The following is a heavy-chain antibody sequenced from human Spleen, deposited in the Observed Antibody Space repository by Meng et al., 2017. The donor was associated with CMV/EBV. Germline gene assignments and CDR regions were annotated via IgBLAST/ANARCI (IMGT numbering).Heavy chain of an antibody. V-gene: IGHV1-69*12. CDR2: IIPIFGTA. CDR3: AREKRGSGWCFDY. CDR1: GGTFSSYA. D-gene: IGHD6-19*01. Sequence: VQVVRLGAEVKKPGSSVKVSCKASGGTFSSYAISWVRQAPGQGLEWMGGIIPIFGTANYAQKFQGRVTITEDESTSTAYMELSSLRSEDTDVYYCAREKRGSGWCFDYWGQGTLVTVSS. J-gene: IGHJ4*02.